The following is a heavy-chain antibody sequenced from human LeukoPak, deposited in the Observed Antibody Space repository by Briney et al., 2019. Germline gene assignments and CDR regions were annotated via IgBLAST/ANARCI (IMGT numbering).Heavy chain of an antibody. D-gene: IGHD3-22*01. Sequence: GGSLRLSCAASGFTFSTYSMNWVRQAPGKGLEWVSSISHTTSYIYYADSVEGRFTISRENATNSLFLQMNSLRAEDTAVYYCAREGAYYDSSGYFEYNWFDPWGQGTLVTVSS. J-gene: IGHJ5*02. CDR3: AREGAYYDSSGYFEYNWFDP. V-gene: IGHV3-21*01. CDR1: GFTFSTYS. CDR2: ISHTTSYI.